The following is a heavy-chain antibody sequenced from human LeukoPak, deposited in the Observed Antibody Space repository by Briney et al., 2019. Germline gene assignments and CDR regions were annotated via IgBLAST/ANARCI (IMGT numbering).Heavy chain of an antibody. CDR1: GGSISSYY. V-gene: IGHV4-59*01. CDR2: IYYSGST. CDR3: AGGHAFYSSSSNY. J-gene: IGHJ4*02. D-gene: IGHD6-13*01. Sequence: PSETLSLTCTVSGGSISSYYWSWIRQPPGKGLEWIGYIYYSGSTNYNPSLKSRVTISVDTSKNQFSLKLSSVTAADTAVYYCAGGHAFYSSSSNYWGQGTLVTVSS.